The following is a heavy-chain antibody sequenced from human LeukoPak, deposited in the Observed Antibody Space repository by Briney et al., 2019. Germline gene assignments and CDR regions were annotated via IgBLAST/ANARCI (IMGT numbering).Heavy chain of an antibody. V-gene: IGHV1-46*01. CDR1: GYTFTSYY. CDR3: ARDPPFDWLLHGMDV. D-gene: IGHD3-9*01. CDR2: INPSGGST. Sequence: ASVKVSCKASGYTFTSYYMHWVRQAPGQGLEWRGIINPSGGSTSYAQKFQGRVTMTRDTSTSTVYMELSSLRSEDTAVYYCARDPPFDWLLHGMDVWGQGTTVTGSS. J-gene: IGHJ6*02.